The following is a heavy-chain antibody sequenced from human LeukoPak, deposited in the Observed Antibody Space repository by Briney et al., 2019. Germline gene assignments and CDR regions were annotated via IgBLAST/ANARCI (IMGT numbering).Heavy chain of an antibody. Sequence: GGSLRLSCAASGFTVSSNYMSWVHQAPGKGLEWVSVIYSGGSTYYADSVKGRFTISRDNSKNTLYLQMNSLRAEDTAVYYCARHSLAAAGTVDYWGQGTPVTVSS. CDR2: IYSGGST. J-gene: IGHJ4*02. CDR3: ARHSLAAAGTVDY. V-gene: IGHV3-53*01. D-gene: IGHD6-13*01. CDR1: GFTVSSNY.